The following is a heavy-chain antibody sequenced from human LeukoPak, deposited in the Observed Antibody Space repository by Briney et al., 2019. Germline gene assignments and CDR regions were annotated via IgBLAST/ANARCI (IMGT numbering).Heavy chain of an antibody. CDR3: ARARREAVLRYFDWLVGQTPSLGYWYYYYYMDV. V-gene: IGHV4-34*01. D-gene: IGHD3-9*01. Sequence: SETLSLTCAVYGGSFSGYYWSWIRQPPGKGLEWIGEINHSGSTNYNPSLKSRVTISVDTSKNQFSLKLSSVTAEDTAVYYCARARREAVLRYFDWLVGQTPSLGYWYYYYYMDVWGKGTTVTVSS. CDR2: INHSGST. CDR1: GGSFSGYY. J-gene: IGHJ6*03.